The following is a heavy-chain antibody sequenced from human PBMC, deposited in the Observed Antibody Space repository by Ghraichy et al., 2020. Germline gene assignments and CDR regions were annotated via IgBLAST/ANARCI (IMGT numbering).Heavy chain of an antibody. D-gene: IGHD4-17*01. J-gene: IGHJ4*02. Sequence: GSLRLSCTVSGGSISSYYWSWIRQPAGKGLEWIGRIYTSGSTNYNPSLKSRVTMSVDTSKNQFSLKLSSVTAADTAVYYCARDQGDYEVRYFDYWGQGTLVTVSS. CDR3: ARDQGDYEVRYFDY. CDR2: IYTSGST. CDR1: GGSISSYY. V-gene: IGHV4-4*07.